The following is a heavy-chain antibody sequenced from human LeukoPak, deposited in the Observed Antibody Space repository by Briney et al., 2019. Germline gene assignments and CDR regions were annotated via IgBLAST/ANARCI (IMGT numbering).Heavy chain of an antibody. D-gene: IGHD2-2*01. Sequence: GASVKVSCKASGYTFTGYYMHWVRQAPGQGLEWMGWINPNSGGTNYAQKLQGRVTMTTDTSTSTAYMELRSLRSDDTAVYYCARVERASGYQPPYYYYYMDVWGKGTTVTVSS. CDR3: ARVERASGYQPPYYYYYMDV. J-gene: IGHJ6*03. CDR1: GYTFTGYY. V-gene: IGHV1-2*02. CDR2: INPNSGGT.